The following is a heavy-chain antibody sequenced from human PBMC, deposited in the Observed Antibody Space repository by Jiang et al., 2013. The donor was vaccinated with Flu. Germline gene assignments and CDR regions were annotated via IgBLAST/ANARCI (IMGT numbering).Heavy chain of an antibody. J-gene: IGHJ3*01. Sequence: GPGLVKPSETLSLVCSVSGDVITRSGQFWAWFRQAPGKDLQWVGTVNWSGDVFYNPSLRNRLSISLDTSNNIVSLRLMSVTATDTAVYHCARGSDGYSGWPDSIDVWGQGKMVTVSS. CDR2: VNWSGDV. CDR3: ARGSDGYSGWPDSIDV. V-gene: IGHV4-39*02. CDR1: GDVITRSGQF. D-gene: IGHD5-24*01.